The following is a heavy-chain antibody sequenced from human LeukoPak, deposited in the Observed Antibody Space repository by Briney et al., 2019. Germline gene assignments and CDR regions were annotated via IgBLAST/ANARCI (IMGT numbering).Heavy chain of an antibody. CDR1: GFTLSSNY. CDR3: ARDCARGDYAGFLDY. J-gene: IGHJ4*02. D-gene: IGHD4-17*01. V-gene: IGHV3-66*01. Sequence: GGCLRLSRAASGFTLSSNYLNWVRQAPGRGLEGVSVIYIGGCTYYADSVQGRFTISRDNSKNTLHLQMNSLRAEHTAGYYIARDCARGDYAGFLDYWGQGTMVTDSS. CDR2: IYIGGCT.